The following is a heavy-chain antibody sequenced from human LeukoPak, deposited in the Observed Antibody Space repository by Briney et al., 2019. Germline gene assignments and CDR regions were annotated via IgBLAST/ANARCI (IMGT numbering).Heavy chain of an antibody. CDR2: IYYSGST. V-gene: IGHV4-39*07. Sequence: SETLSLTCTVSGASISSGSYYWGWIRQPPGKGLEWIGSIYYSGSTYYNPSLKSRVTISVDTSKNQFSLKLSSVTAADTAVYYCAREARFGDYWGQGTLVTVSS. CDR3: AREARFGDY. D-gene: IGHD3-16*01. CDR1: GASISSGSYY. J-gene: IGHJ4*02.